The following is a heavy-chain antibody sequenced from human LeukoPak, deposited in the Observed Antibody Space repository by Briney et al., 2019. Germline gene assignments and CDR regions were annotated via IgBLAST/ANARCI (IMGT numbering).Heavy chain of an antibody. CDR1: GFTFSDHY. CDR3: ARAGLVVVTAKKSDAFDV. V-gene: IGHV3-72*01. D-gene: IGHD2-21*02. J-gene: IGHJ3*01. CDR2: SRNKANSCTT. Sequence: PGGSLRLSCAASGFTFSDHYMDWVRQAPGEGLEWVGRSRNKANSCTTEYAASVKGRFTISRDVSKDSLYLQMNSLKTEDTAVYYCARAGLVVVTAKKSDAFDVWGQGTMVTVSS.